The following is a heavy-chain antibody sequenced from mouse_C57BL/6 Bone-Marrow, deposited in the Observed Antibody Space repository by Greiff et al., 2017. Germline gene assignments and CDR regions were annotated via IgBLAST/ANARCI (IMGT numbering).Heavy chain of an antibody. CDR2: IDPSDSYT. CDR1: GYTFTSYW. CDR3: AMEAYYSNYGRFAY. D-gene: IGHD2-5*01. J-gene: IGHJ3*01. Sequence: QVQLQQPGAELVMPGASVKLSCKASGYTFTSYWMHWVKQRPGQGLEWIGEIDPSDSYTNYTQKFKGKSTLTVDKSSSTAYVQLSSLTSEDSAVYYCAMEAYYSNYGRFAYWGQGTLVTVSA. V-gene: IGHV1-69*01.